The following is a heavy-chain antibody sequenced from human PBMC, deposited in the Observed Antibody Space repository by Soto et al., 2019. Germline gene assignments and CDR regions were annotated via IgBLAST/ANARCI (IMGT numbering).Heavy chain of an antibody. V-gene: IGHV2-5*02. CDR2: IYWDDDR. CDR1: GFSLTTRGVG. Sequence: QITLKESGPRLLNPTETLTLTCTFSGFSLTTRGVGVGWIRQPPGEALEWLAVIYWDDDRRYSPSLKTRLALSKDNSKNQVVLTMTNMDSVDTATYSCAHLVITYGGVVADDAFDVWGQGTTVTVSS. D-gene: IGHD3-16*02. J-gene: IGHJ3*01. CDR3: AHLVITYGGVVADDAFDV.